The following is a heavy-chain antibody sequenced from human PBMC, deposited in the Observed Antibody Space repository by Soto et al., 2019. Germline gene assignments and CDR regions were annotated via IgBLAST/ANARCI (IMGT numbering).Heavy chain of an antibody. Sequence: PGGSLRLSCTASGFTFRNYVMSWVRQAPGRGLEWVSAISVSGGSTFYADSVKGWVTMTRDTSISTAYMEMSRLRSDDTAVYYCATQRSEWDLSFDYWGQGTLVTVSS. CDR1: GFTFRNYV. D-gene: IGHD1-26*01. J-gene: IGHJ4*02. V-gene: IGHV3-23*01. CDR3: ATQRSEWDLSFDY. CDR2: ISVSGGST.